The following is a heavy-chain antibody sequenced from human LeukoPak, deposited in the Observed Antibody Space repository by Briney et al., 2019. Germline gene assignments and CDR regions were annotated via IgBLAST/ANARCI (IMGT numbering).Heavy chain of an antibody. CDR3: ARGGGSIAVADF. D-gene: IGHD6-6*01. Sequence: AGGSLRLSCAASGFTVSTNYMSWVRQAPGKGLEWVSVIDGGGSTYYADSVKGRFTIPRDKSKNTLYFQMNSLRVEDTAVYYCARGGGSIAVADFWGQGTLVTVSS. J-gene: IGHJ4*02. CDR2: IDGGGST. CDR1: GFTVSTNY. V-gene: IGHV3-53*01.